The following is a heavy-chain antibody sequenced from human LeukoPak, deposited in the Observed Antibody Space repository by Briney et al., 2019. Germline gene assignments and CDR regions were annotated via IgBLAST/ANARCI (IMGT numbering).Heavy chain of an antibody. J-gene: IGHJ6*02. D-gene: IGHD3-3*01. CDR1: GFTFSSYA. Sequence: GGSLRLSCAASGFTFSSYAMHWVRQAPGKGLEWVAVISYDGSNKYYADSVEGRFTISRDNSKNTLYLQMNSLRAEDTAVYYCARDSPTYYDFWSGYWWNITTYYYYGMDVWGQGTTVTVSS. V-gene: IGHV3-30-3*01. CDR2: ISYDGSNK. CDR3: ARDSPTYYDFWSGYWWNITTYYYYGMDV.